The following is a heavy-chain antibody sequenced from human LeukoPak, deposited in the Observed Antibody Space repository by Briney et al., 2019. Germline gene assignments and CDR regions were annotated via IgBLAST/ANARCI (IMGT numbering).Heavy chain of an antibody. V-gene: IGHV3-23*01. Sequence: SGGSLRLSCAASGFTFSSYAMSWVRQAPGKGLEWVSAISGSGGSTFYADSVKGRFTISRDNSKNTLYLQMNSLRAEDTAVYYCAKVPDIRYCSSTSCYRADYWGQGTLVTVSS. J-gene: IGHJ4*02. CDR2: ISGSGGST. CDR1: GFTFSSYA. CDR3: AKVPDIRYCSSTSCYRADY. D-gene: IGHD2-2*01.